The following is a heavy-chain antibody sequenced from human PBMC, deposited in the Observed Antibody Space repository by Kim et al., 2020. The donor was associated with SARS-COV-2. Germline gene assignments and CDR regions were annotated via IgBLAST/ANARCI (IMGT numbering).Heavy chain of an antibody. J-gene: IGHJ4*02. CDR2: INPSGGST. Sequence: ASVKVSCKASGYTFTSYYMHWVRQAPGQGLEWMGIINPSGGSTSYAQKFQGRVTMTRDTSTSTVYMELSSLRSEDTAVYYCARDTNYYYDSSETPRAYFDYWGQGTLVTVSS. V-gene: IGHV1-46*01. D-gene: IGHD3-22*01. CDR1: GYTFTSYY. CDR3: ARDTNYYYDSSETPRAYFDY.